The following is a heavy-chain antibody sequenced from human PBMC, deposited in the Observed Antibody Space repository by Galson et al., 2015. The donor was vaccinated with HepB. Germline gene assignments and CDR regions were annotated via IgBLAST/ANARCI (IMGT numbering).Heavy chain of an antibody. Sequence: SVKVSCKASGGTFSSYTISWVRQAPGQGLEWMGRIIPILGIANYAQKFQGRVTITADKSTSTAYMELSSLRSEDTAVYYCARAQAPPCSGGSCYPDYWGQGTLVTVSS. D-gene: IGHD2-15*01. CDR1: GGTFSSYT. V-gene: IGHV1-69*02. J-gene: IGHJ4*02. CDR2: IIPILGIA. CDR3: ARAQAPPCSGGSCYPDY.